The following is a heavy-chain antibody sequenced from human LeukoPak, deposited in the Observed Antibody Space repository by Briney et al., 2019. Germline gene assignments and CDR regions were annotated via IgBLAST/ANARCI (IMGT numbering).Heavy chain of an antibody. V-gene: IGHV3-30*04. CDR3: AKDSGSGYYFNFDY. CDR2: ISDDGRHN. D-gene: IGHD3-22*01. CDR1: GFTFSTYA. Sequence: GGSLRLSCAASGFTFSTYAMNWVRQAPGKGLEWVAVISDDGRHNYYADSVKGRFTISRDNSKSTLYLQMNSLRAEDTAVYYCAKDSGSGYYFNFDYWGQGTLVTVSS. J-gene: IGHJ4*02.